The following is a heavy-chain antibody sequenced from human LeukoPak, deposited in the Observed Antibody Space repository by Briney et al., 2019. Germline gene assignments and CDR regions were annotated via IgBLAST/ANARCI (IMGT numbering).Heavy chain of an antibody. D-gene: IGHD5-24*01. Sequence: ASVKVSCKVSGYTLTELSMHWVRQAPGKGLEWMGGFDPEDGETIYAQKFQGRVTMTEDTSTDTAYMELSSLRSEDTAVYYCARFSGVRVATTYYFDYWGQGTLVTVSS. J-gene: IGHJ4*02. CDR3: ARFSGVRVATTYYFDY. V-gene: IGHV1-24*01. CDR2: FDPEDGET. CDR1: GYTLTELS.